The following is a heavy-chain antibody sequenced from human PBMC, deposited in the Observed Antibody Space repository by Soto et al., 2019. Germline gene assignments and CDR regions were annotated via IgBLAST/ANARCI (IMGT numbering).Heavy chain of an antibody. CDR3: ARMKKRPVDKLWLGEGAFDI. D-gene: IGHD3-10*01. V-gene: IGHV1-69*01. J-gene: IGHJ3*02. CDR1: GGTFSSYA. CDR2: VIPIFCTA. Sequence: QVQLVQSGAEVKKPVSSVKVSCKASGGTFSSYAISWVRQAPGQGREWMGGVIPIFCTANYGQKLQGRVTITADASTSTAYMELISMRSEYTAVYYCARMKKRPVDKLWLGEGAFDIWGHGTMVTVS.